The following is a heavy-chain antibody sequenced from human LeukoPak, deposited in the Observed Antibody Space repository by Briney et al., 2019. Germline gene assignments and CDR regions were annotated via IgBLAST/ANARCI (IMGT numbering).Heavy chain of an antibody. CDR2: INHSGST. V-gene: IGHV4-34*01. J-gene: IGHJ4*02. D-gene: IGHD1-26*01. Sequence: PSETLSLTCAVYGGSFSGYYWSWIRQPPGKGLEWIGEINHSGSTSYNPSLKSRVTISVDTSKNQFSLKLSSVTAADTAVYYCAVSLVGATPFDYWGQGTLVTVSS. CDR1: GGSFSGYY. CDR3: AVSLVGATPFDY.